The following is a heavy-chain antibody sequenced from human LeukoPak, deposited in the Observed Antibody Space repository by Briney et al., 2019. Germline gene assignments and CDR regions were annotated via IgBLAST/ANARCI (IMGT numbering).Heavy chain of an antibody. V-gene: IGHV3-30*18. CDR1: GFTFSNYG. J-gene: IGHJ4*02. D-gene: IGHD2-15*01. Sequence: GGSLRLSCAASGFTFSNYGMHWVRQAPGKGLEWVAVISYDGSNKYYADSVKGRFTISRDNSKNTLYLQMNSLRAEDTAVYYCAKGNGYCSGGSCGPVDYWGQGTLVTVSS. CDR3: AKGNGYCSGGSCGPVDY. CDR2: ISYDGSNK.